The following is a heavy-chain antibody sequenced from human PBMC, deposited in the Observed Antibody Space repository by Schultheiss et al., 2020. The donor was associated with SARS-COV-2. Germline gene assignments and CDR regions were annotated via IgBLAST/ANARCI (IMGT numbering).Heavy chain of an antibody. CDR2: IYYGGFI. Sequence: SETLSLTCTVSGGSISSGGYYWSWIRQHPGKGLEWIGYIYYGGFIHYNPSLKSRVTISVDTSKNQFSLKLSSVTAADTAVYYCARDKRGGAFYVSGVFDPWGQGTLVTVSS. D-gene: IGHD2/OR15-2a*01. CDR3: ARDKRGGAFYVSGVFDP. CDR1: GGSISSGGYY. V-gene: IGHV4-31*03. J-gene: IGHJ5*02.